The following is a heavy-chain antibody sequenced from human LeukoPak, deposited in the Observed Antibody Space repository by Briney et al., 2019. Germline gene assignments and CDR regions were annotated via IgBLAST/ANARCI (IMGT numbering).Heavy chain of an antibody. V-gene: IGHV3-48*01. CDR3: AGPGGVTRFEI. Sequence: GGPLRLSCAASGFTFSNYAMNWVRQAPGKGLEWVSYISISSRTIYYADSVKGRFTISRDNAKNSLYLQMNSLRAEDTAVYYCAGPGGVTRFEIWGQGTMVTVSS. J-gene: IGHJ3*02. CDR2: ISISSRTI. CDR1: GFTFSNYA. D-gene: IGHD4-11*01.